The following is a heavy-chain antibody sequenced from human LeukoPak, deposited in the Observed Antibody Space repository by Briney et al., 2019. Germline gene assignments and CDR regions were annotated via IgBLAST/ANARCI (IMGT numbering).Heavy chain of an antibody. J-gene: IGHJ5*02. D-gene: IGHD6-19*01. CDR2: ISSTSAYI. Sequence: GGSLRLSCAASGFALNSYSLSWVRQAPGKGLEWVSSISSTSAYIHYADSVKGRFTISRDNVDNVVYLQMSSLGAEDTAVYYCARVAVAGPTGWFDPWGQGTLVTVSS. CDR1: GFALNSYS. CDR3: ARVAVAGPTGWFDP. V-gene: IGHV3-21*01.